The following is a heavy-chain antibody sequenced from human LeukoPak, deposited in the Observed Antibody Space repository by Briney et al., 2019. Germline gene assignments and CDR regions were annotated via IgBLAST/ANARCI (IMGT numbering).Heavy chain of an antibody. V-gene: IGHV3-9*01. D-gene: IGHD3-22*01. J-gene: IGHJ6*02. Sequence: GGSLRLSCAASGFTFDDYAMHWVRQAPGKGLEWVSGISWNSGSIGYADSVKGRFTISRDNAKNSLYLQMNSLRPEDTALYYCVKDKTAWLFGGEYYHYGMDVWGQGTTVILSS. CDR1: GFTFDDYA. CDR3: VKDKTAWLFGGEYYHYGMDV. CDR2: ISWNSGSI.